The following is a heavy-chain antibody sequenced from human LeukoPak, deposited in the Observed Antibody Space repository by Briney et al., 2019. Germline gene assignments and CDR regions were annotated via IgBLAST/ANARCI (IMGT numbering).Heavy chain of an antibody. CDR1: GGSISSSSYY. CDR2: IKYSGSS. V-gene: IGHV4-39*07. Sequence: SETLSLTCTVSGGSISSSSYYWGWIRQPPGKGLEWIGEIKYSGSSNYNPSLKSRVNISVDTSKNQFSLKLSSVTAADTAVYYCARTTYFYDTSGYYYGNWGQGTLVTVSS. J-gene: IGHJ4*02. D-gene: IGHD3-22*01. CDR3: ARTTYFYDTSGYYYGN.